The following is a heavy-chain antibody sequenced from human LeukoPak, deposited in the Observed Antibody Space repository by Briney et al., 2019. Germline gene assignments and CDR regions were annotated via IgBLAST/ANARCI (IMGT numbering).Heavy chain of an antibody. CDR3: ARAEELGYYYMDV. CDR2: ISSSSINI. Sequence: GGSLRLSCAASGFTLSSYSMNWVRQAPGKGLEWVSYISSSSINIYYADSVKGRFTISRDNAKSSLFLQMNSLRAEDTAVYYCARAEELGYYYMDVWGKGTTVTVSS. D-gene: IGHD3-16*01. V-gene: IGHV3-48*01. J-gene: IGHJ6*03. CDR1: GFTLSSYS.